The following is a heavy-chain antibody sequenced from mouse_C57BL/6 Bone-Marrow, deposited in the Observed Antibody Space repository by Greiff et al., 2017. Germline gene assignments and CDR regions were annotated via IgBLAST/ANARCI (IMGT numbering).Heavy chain of an antibody. V-gene: IGHV1-64*01. Sequence: QVQLQQPGAELVKPGASVKLSCKASGYTFTSYWMHWVKQRTGQGLEWIGMIHPNSGSTNYNEKFKSKATLTVDKSSSSAYMQLSSLTSEDSAVYYGARSEWDAYGNYLTMDDWGQGTSVTVSS. CDR3: ARSEWDAYGNYLTMDD. J-gene: IGHJ4*01. D-gene: IGHD2-1*01. CDR1: GYTFTSYW. CDR2: IHPNSGST.